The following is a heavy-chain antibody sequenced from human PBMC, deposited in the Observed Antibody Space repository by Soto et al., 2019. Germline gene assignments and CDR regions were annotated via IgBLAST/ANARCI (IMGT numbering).Heavy chain of an antibody. CDR2: VIPIFGTA. J-gene: IGHJ3*02. CDR3: ASYYDSSGYHDTEDAFEI. CDR1: GGTFSSYA. D-gene: IGHD3-22*01. Sequence: GASVKVSCKASGGTFSSYAISWVRQAPGQGLEWMGGVIPIFGTANYAQKFQGRVTITADESTSTAYMELSSLRSEDTAVYYCASYYDSSGYHDTEDAFEIWGQGTMVTVSS. V-gene: IGHV1-69*13.